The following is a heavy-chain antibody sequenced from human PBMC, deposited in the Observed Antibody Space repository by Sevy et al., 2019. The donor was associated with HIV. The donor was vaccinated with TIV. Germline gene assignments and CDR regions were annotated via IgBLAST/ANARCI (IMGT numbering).Heavy chain of an antibody. CDR2: ITPFFGTG. D-gene: IGHD4-17*01. CDR3: ARGNAVTTRGDYFES. V-gene: IGHV1-69*05. CDR1: GGTFSNYA. J-gene: IGHJ4*02. Sequence: ASVKVSCKASGGTFSNYAINWVRQAPGQGLEWMGGITPFFGTGNYALKFQDRVTITTDESARVAYMELSSRTSEDTAVYYCARGNAVTTRGDYFESWGQGSLVTVSS.